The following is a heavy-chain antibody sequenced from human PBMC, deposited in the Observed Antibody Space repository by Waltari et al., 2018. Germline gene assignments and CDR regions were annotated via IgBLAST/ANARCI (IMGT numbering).Heavy chain of an antibody. CDR2: INPNSGGA. Sequence: QVQLVQSGAEVKKPGASVRVSCKASGYTFTGYYMHWVRQAPGQGLEWMGRINPNSGGANYEQKFQGRVTMTRDTSISTAYIELSSLNSDDTAMYYCARDPHPHWNYGVDYHYMDVWGKGTTVTVSS. V-gene: IGHV1-2*06. D-gene: IGHD1-7*01. J-gene: IGHJ6*03. CDR1: GYTFTGYY. CDR3: ARDPHPHWNYGVDYHYMDV.